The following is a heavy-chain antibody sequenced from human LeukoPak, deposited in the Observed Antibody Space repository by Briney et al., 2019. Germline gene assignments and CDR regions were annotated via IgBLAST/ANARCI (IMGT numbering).Heavy chain of an antibody. V-gene: IGHV1-2*02. D-gene: IGHD6-13*01. CDR3: ARDIRQLVFDPWFAP. J-gene: IGHJ5*02. CDR1: GYTFTGYY. CDR2: INPNSGGT. Sequence: ASVKVSCKASGYTFTGYYMHWLRQAPGQGLEWMGWINPNSGGTNYAQKFQCRVTMTRDTSISTAYMELSRLTSDDTAVYYCARDIRQLVFDPWFAPRGQGTLVTVSS.